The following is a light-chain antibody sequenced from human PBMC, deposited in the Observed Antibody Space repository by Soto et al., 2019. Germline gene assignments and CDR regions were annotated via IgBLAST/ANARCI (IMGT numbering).Light chain of an antibody. Sequence: DIHMTQSPSTLPASVGDRVPITFRASQSISNRLAWYQQKPGTAPKVLIYHASNLQSGVPSRFSGSGSGTEFTLTISSLQPDDFATYYCQHYNSYSEAFGQGTKVDIK. J-gene: IGKJ1*01. CDR1: QSISNR. V-gene: IGKV1-5*01. CDR2: HAS. CDR3: QHYNSYSEA.